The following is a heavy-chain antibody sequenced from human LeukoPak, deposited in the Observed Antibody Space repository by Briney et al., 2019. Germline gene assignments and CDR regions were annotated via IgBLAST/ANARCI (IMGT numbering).Heavy chain of an antibody. CDR2: IYYSGST. V-gene: IGHV4-39*07. D-gene: IGHD5-12*01. J-gene: IGHJ4*02. Sequence: SETLSLTCSVSGGSISSSGYYWGWIRQPPGKGLEWIASIYYSGSTYYNPSLKSRVTISVDTSKNQFSLKLSSVTAADTAVYYCARDSEDMVATIRALDYWGQGTLVTVSS. CDR1: GGSISSSGYY. CDR3: ARDSEDMVATIRALDY.